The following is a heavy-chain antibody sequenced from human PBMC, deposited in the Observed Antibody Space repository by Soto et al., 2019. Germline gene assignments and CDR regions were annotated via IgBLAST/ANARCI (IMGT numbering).Heavy chain of an antibody. CDR2: ISSSGSTI. CDR1: GFTFSSYE. J-gene: IGHJ6*02. Sequence: EVQLVESGGGLVKPGGSLRLSCAASGFTFSSYEMNWVRQAPGKGLEWVSYISSSGSTIYYADSVKGRFTISRDNAKNSLYLQMNSLRAEDTAVYYCARGGTAMVYYYYGMDVWGQGTTVTVSS. D-gene: IGHD5-18*01. V-gene: IGHV3-48*03. CDR3: ARGGTAMVYYYYGMDV.